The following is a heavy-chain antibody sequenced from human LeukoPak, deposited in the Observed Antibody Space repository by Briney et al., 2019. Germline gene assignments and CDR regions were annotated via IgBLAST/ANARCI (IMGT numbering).Heavy chain of an antibody. Sequence: GGSLRLSCRAPGHTLNIYPTHGAPQAPGKGLEWVALIQDDGAKTNYADSVRGRFTISRDNSRSTVYLQMNSLKPDDTAVYYCGTRTIALEVVIRPFDYWGQGALVTVSS. V-gene: IGHV3-30*02. CDR3: GTRTIALEVVIRPFDY. J-gene: IGHJ4*02. CDR1: GHTLNIYP. CDR2: IQDDGAKT. D-gene: IGHD3-10*01.